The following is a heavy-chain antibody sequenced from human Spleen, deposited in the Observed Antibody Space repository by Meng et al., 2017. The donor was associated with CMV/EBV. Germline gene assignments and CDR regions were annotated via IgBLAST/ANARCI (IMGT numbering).Heavy chain of an antibody. CDR1: GGSFRGYD. D-gene: IGHD3-22*01. CDR3: ARGSTSVTMIVVVFTAASLAYDP. V-gene: IGHV4-34*01. CDR2: INHRGST. J-gene: IGHJ5*02. Sequence: SETLALRSAVHGGSFRGYDWTWIRQSPWKGLEWIGEINHRGSTIYNPSLKSRLTISLDTSKNQFSLKLKSVTAADTAVYYCARGSTSVTMIVVVFTAASLAYDPWGQGTLVTVSS.